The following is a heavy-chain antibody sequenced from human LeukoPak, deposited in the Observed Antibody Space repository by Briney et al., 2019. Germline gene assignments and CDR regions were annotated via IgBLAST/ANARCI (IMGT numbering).Heavy chain of an antibody. CDR2: ISSSGSSI. CDR1: GFIFSDYY. J-gene: IGHJ4*02. D-gene: IGHD3-16*02. Sequence: GGSLRLSCAGSGFIFSDYYMSWIRQAPGKGLEWVSYISSSGSSINYADSVRGRFSISRDNANNSLYLQMSSLRAEDTAVYYCAREPASDRGGAADCWGQGTLVTVAS. V-gene: IGHV3-11*01. CDR3: AREPASDRGGAADC.